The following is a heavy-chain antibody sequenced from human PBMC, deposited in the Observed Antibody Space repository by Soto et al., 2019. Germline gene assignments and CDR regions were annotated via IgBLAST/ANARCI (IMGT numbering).Heavy chain of an antibody. CDR2: IIPIFGTA. D-gene: IGHD2-15*01. V-gene: IGHV1-69*06. CDR3: ARAPGGGNQASYFDY. CDR1: GGTFSSYA. Sequence: VASVKVSCKASGGTFSSYAISWVRQAPGQGLEWMGGIIPIFGTANYAQKFQGRVTITADKSTSTAYMELSSLRSEDTAVYYCARAPGGGNQASYFDYWGQGTLVTVSS. J-gene: IGHJ4*02.